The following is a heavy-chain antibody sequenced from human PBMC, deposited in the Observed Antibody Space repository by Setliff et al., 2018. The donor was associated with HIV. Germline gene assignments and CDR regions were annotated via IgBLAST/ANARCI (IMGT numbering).Heavy chain of an antibody. CDR2: IKSKSDGGTT. D-gene: IGHD2-8*01. Sequence: GGSLRLSCAVSGFTFSNAWMSWVRQAPGKGLEWVGRIKSKSDGGTTDYGATVKGRFIISRDDSQNTVFLQVNSLKSEDSAIYYCATIEKKNGFRCLDPWGQGTVVTVSS. CDR1: GFTFSNAW. CDR3: ATIEKKNGFRCLDP. V-gene: IGHV3-15*01. J-gene: IGHJ5*02.